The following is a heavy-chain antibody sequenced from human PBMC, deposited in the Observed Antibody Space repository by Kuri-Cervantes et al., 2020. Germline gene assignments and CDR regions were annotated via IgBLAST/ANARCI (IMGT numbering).Heavy chain of an antibody. D-gene: IGHD3-9*01. CDR3: ARTLPRYFDWLLLGPKDPYYFDY. Sequence: SETLSLTCTVSGGSISSSSYYWGWIRQPPGKGLEWIGSIYYSGSTYYNPSLKSRVTISVDTSKNQFSLKLSSVTAADTAVYYCARTLPRYFDWLLLGPKDPYYFDYWGQGTLVTVSS. CDR2: IYYSGST. CDR1: GGSISSSSYY. J-gene: IGHJ4*02. V-gene: IGHV4-39*01.